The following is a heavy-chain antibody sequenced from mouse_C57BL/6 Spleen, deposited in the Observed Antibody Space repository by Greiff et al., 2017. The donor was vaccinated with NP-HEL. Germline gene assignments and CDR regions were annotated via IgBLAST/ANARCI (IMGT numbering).Heavy chain of an antibody. CDR3: ARRPSGAMDY. CDR1: GYTFTSYW. D-gene: IGHD6-1*01. CDR2: IYPGSGST. V-gene: IGHV1-55*01. J-gene: IGHJ4*01. Sequence: QNGAELVKPGASVKMSCKASGYTFTSYWITWVKQRPGQGLEWIGDIYPGSGSTNYNEKFKSKATLTVDTSSSTAYMQLSSLTSEDSAVYYCARRPSGAMDYWGQGTSVTVSS.